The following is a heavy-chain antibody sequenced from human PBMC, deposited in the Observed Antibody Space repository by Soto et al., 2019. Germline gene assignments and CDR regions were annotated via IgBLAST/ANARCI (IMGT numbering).Heavy chain of an antibody. Sequence: QVQLVQSGPEVKKPGASVTVSCKTSGYTFTDHGIDGVRQAPGQGLEWVGWVSAYNGNTNYAYNLKDRVIMTTDASTSTAYMELRGLRSDDTAVYYCAIEVEGSYSPADFWGQGTPVTVSS. CDR3: AIEVEGSYSPADF. CDR1: GYTFTDHG. CDR2: VSAYNGNT. V-gene: IGHV1-18*01. J-gene: IGHJ4*02. D-gene: IGHD3-10*01.